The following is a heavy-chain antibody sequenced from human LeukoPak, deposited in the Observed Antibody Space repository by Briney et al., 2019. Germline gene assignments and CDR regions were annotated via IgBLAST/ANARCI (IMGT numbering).Heavy chain of an antibody. D-gene: IGHD4-17*01. J-gene: IGHJ4*02. V-gene: IGHV1-69*04. Sequence: SVKVSCKASGGTLSSYAISWVRQAPGQGLEWMGRIIPILGIANYAQKFQGRVTITADKSTSTAYMELSSLRSEDTAVYYCARAGADCGDYVWSFDYWGQGTLVTVSS. CDR3: ARAGADCGDYVWSFDY. CDR1: GGTLSSYA. CDR2: IIPILGIA.